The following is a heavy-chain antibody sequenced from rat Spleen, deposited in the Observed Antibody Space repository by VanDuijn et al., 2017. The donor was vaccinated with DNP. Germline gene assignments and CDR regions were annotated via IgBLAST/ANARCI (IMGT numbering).Heavy chain of an antibody. D-gene: IGHD1-3*01. J-gene: IGHJ2*01. CDR1: GFSLTNFG. Sequence: QVQLKESGPVLVQASETLSLTCTVSGFSLTNFGIIWVRQSPGKGLEWMGIIWGHGSTDYNSTLKSRLSISRDTSKSQVLLKMNSLQVEDTAMYFCARDLWYWGQGVMVTVSS. CDR3: ARDLWY. CDR2: IWGHGST. V-gene: IGHV2S75*01.